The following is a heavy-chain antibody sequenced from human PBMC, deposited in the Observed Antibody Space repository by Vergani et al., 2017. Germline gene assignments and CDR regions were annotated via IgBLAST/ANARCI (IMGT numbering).Heavy chain of an antibody. D-gene: IGHD1-7*01. CDR2: IRSDESRR. CDR3: ARDLLPGTLLLLAY. V-gene: IGHV3-30*02. J-gene: IGHJ4*02. CDR1: GYTFNSYG. Sequence: QVQLVESGGGVVQPGGSLRLSCAASGYTFNSYGMHWVRQAPGKGLEWVASIRSDESRRYYGDSMEGPFTISRDNSKNTLYLQMNNLRVEDTAVYYCARDLLPGTLLLLAYWGQGTLISVSS.